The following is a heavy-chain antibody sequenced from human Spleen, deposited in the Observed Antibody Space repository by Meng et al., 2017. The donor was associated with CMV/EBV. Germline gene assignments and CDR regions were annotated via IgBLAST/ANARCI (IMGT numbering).Heavy chain of an antibody. CDR3: ASSTSSGFYFDY. Sequence: CTVPGGSVSSGSYYWSWIRQPPGKGLEWIGYIYYSGSTNYNPSLKSRVTISVDTSKNQFSLKLSSVTAADTAVYYCASSTSSGFYFDYWGQGTLVTVSS. CDR1: GGSVSSGSYY. J-gene: IGHJ4*02. V-gene: IGHV4-61*01. CDR2: IYYSGST. D-gene: IGHD2-2*01.